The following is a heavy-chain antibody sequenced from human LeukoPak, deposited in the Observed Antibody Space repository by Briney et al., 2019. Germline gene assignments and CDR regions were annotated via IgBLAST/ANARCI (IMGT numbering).Heavy chain of an antibody. CDR3: AKPAADHLEFDY. CDR1: GFTFSSYG. D-gene: IGHD6-13*01. CDR2: IRYDGSNK. V-gene: IGHV3-30*02. Sequence: GGSLRLSCAASGFTFSSYGMHWVRQAPGKGLEWVAFIRYDGSNKYYADSVKGRFTISRDNSKNTLYLQMNSLRAEDTAVYYCAKPAADHLEFDYWGQGTLVTVSS. J-gene: IGHJ4*02.